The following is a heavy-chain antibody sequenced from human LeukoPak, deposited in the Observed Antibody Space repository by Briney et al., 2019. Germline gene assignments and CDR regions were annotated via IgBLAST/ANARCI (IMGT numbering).Heavy chain of an antibody. CDR1: GASITSGEFY. CDR3: ARGRITIFGVVSPTFDY. Sequence: SQTLSLTCTVSGASITSGEFYCSWIRQPPGKGLEWIGEINHSGSTNYNPSLKSRVTISVDTSKNQFSLKLSSVTAADTAVYYCARGRITIFGVVSPTFDYWGQGTLVTVSS. CDR2: INHSGST. J-gene: IGHJ4*02. D-gene: IGHD3-3*01. V-gene: IGHV4-30-4*01.